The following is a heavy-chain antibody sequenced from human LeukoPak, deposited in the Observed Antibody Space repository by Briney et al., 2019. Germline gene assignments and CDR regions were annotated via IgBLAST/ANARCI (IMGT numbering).Heavy chain of an antibody. V-gene: IGHV6-1*01. CDR2: TYYRSKWYY. CDR1: GDSFSSNSAA. CDR3: ARDPVGGSTIFDY. Sequence: QTLSLTCAISGDSFSSNSAAWNWIRQSSSRGLEWLGRTYYRSKWYYDYAVAVKSRISINPDTSKNQFSLQLSSVTPEDTAVYYCARDPVGGSTIFDYWGQGTLVTVSS. D-gene: IGHD1-26*01. J-gene: IGHJ4*02.